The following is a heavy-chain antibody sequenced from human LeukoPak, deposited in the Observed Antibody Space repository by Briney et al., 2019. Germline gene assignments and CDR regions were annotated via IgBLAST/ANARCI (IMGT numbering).Heavy chain of an antibody. Sequence: GASVKVSCKASGYTFTSYDINWVRQATGQGLEWMGWMNPNSGNTGYAQKFQGRVTMTRNTSISTAYMELSSLRSEDTAVYYCARALRWCRGGSRYRYYFDYWGQGTLVTVSS. D-gene: IGHD2-15*01. V-gene: IGHV1-8*01. J-gene: IGHJ4*02. CDR2: MNPNSGNT. CDR3: ARALRWCRGGSRYRYYFDY. CDR1: GYTFTSYD.